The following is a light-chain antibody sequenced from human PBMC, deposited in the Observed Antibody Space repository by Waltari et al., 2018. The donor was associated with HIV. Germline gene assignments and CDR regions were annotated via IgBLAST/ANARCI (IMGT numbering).Light chain of an antibody. CDR1: QTVNTF. CDR3: QQSYSNPRT. CDR2: AAS. V-gene: IGKV1-39*01. Sequence: DIQMTQSPSSLSASVGDRVPITCRASQTVNTFLNWYQQKPGKAPRLLIYAASSLQSGVPSRFGGAGSGTDFTLTISSLHPEDFGTYYCQQSYSNPRTFGQGTKVE. J-gene: IGKJ1*01.